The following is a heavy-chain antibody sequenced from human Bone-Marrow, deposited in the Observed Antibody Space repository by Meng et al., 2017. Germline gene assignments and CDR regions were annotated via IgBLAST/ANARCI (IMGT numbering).Heavy chain of an antibody. J-gene: IGHJ4*02. D-gene: IGHD6-19*01. CDR1: GFTVSSNY. CDR3: ATATYVSGWTAERDY. CDR2: LSRDDTT. Sequence: SGSGLVPPGGSLRLSCAASGFTVSSNYMSWVRQAPGKGLEWGSVLSRDDTTYYADSVKGRFTISRHNSKNTVYLPMNSLRAEDTAVYYCATATYVSGWTAERDYWGQGTLVTVSS. V-gene: IGHV3-53*04.